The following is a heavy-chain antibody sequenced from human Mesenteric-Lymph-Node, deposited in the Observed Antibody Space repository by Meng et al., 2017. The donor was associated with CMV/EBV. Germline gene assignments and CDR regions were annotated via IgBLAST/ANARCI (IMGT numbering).Heavy chain of an antibody. V-gene: IGHV3-30*02. CDR3: TRERPFWSGYYDY. CDR2: IRYDGSNK. Sequence: GGSLRLSCAASGFRFSSYGMYWVRQAPGKGLEWVAFIRYDGSNKYYEDSVKGRFTISRDNSKNTLYLQMNSLRAEDTAVYYCTRERPFWSGYYDYWGQGTLVTVSS. CDR1: GFRFSSYG. D-gene: IGHD3-3*01. J-gene: IGHJ4*02.